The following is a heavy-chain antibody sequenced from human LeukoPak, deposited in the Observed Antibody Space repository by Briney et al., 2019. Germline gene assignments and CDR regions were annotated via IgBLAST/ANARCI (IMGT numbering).Heavy chain of an antibody. CDR2: ISAYNGNT. CDR3: ARDLVYGGNSSPFDY. CDR1: GYTFTNYG. J-gene: IGHJ4*02. V-gene: IGHV1-18*01. Sequence: PRASVKVSCMASGYTFTNYGISWVRQAPGQGLEWMGWISAYNGNTNYAQKLQGRVTMTTDTSTSTAYMELRSLRSDDTAVYYCARDLVYGGNSSPFDYWGQGTLVTVSS. D-gene: IGHD4-23*01.